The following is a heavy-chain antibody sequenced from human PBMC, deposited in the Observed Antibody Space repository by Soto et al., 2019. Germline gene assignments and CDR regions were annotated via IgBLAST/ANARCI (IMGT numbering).Heavy chain of an antibody. V-gene: IGHV4-59*01. CDR2: IHYSGSA. CDR3: ARPYWGSSGGVFDI. D-gene: IGHD7-27*01. Sequence: SETLSLTCTVSGGSISSYYWSWIRQAPGKGLEWIGYIHYSGSASYNPSLKSRVSISVDTSKNQFSLRLTSVTAADTAVYYCARPYWGSSGGVFDIRGQGTMVTVSS. J-gene: IGHJ3*02. CDR1: GGSISSYY.